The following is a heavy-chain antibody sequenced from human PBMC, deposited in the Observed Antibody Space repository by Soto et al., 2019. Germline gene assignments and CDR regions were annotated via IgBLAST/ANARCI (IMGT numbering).Heavy chain of an antibody. CDR2: ISTDGNNK. CDR1: GFTFSPYA. D-gene: IGHD1-26*01. CDR3: AREAEIVGAFIDH. J-gene: IGHJ4*02. Sequence: QVQLVESGGGVVQPGNSLRLYCAASGFTFSPYAFPWVRQAPGKGLEWVAAISTDGNNKYYADSVKGRFTLSRDNSKETLILQMNGLRADDTAMYYCAREAEIVGAFIDHWGQGTLVTVSS. V-gene: IGHV3-30*04.